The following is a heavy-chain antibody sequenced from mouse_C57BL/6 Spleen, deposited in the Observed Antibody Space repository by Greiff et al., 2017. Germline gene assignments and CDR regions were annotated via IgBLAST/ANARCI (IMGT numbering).Heavy chain of an antibody. D-gene: IGHD2-4*01. CDR3: ANSDYEAY. J-gene: IGHJ3*01. Sequence: VQLQQSGPELVKPGASVKISCKASGYAFSSSWMNWVKQRPGKGLEWIGRIYPGDGDTNYNGKFKGKATLTADKSSSTAYMQLSSLTSEDSAVYFCANSDYEAYWGQGTLVTVSA. CDR1: GYAFSSSW. V-gene: IGHV1-82*01. CDR2: IYPGDGDT.